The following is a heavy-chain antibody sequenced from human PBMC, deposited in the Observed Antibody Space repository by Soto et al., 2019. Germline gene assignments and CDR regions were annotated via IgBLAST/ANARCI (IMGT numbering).Heavy chain of an antibody. CDR3: ARWDHDYGYLDV. CDR1: GDSVPRNRGA. CDR2: TYYRSKWYN. D-gene: IGHD4-17*01. V-gene: IGHV6-1*01. J-gene: IGHJ6*02. Sequence: SQTLSLTCDISGDSVPRNRGAWTWIRQSPSRGLEWLGRTYYRSKWYNEYGLSVKSRITINADTCKNQFSLQLNSVTPEDAAVYYCARWDHDYGYLDVWGLGTTVTVSS.